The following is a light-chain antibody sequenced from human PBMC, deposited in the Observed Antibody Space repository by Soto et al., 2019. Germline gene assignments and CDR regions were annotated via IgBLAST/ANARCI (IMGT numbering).Light chain of an antibody. CDR1: SSDVGGYTY. CDR2: DVS. J-gene: IGLJ2*01. CDR3: CSYAGSYTVL. Sequence: QSALTQPRSVSWSPGQSVTISCTGTSSDVGGYTYVSWYQQHPGKAPKLVIYDVSKRPSGVPDRFSGSKSGNTASLTISGLQAEDEADYYCCSYAGSYTVLFGGGTKLTVL. V-gene: IGLV2-11*01.